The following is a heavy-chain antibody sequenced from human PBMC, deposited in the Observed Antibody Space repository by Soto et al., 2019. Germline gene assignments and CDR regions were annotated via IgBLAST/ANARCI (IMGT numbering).Heavy chain of an antibody. V-gene: IGHV4-59*12. Sequence: SETLSLTCSVSGGSISSYYWSWIRQPPGKGLEWIGYVFYSGIANYNPSLRSRVTFSVDTTKSQFSLQVRSVTAADTAVYYCARETYGDYVGYFDPWGQGIQVTVSS. J-gene: IGHJ4*02. CDR2: VFYSGIA. CDR3: ARETYGDYVGYFDP. CDR1: GGSISSYY. D-gene: IGHD4-17*01.